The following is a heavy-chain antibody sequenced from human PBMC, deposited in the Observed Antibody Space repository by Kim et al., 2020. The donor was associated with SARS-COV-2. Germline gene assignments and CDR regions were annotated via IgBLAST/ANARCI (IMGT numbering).Heavy chain of an antibody. D-gene: IGHD3-22*01. V-gene: IGHV3-48*03. CDR3: ARAYYYDSLGY. CDR2: ISSSGSTI. CDR1: GFTFSSYE. J-gene: IGHJ4*02. Sequence: GGSLRLSCAASGFTFSSYEMNWVRQAPGKGLEWVSYISSSGSTIYYADSVKGRFTISRDNAKNSLYLQMNSLRAEDTAVYYCARAYYYDSLGYWGQGTLVTVSS.